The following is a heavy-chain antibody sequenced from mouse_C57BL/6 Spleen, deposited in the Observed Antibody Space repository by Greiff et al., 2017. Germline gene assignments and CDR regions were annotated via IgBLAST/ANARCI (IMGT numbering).Heavy chain of an antibody. V-gene: IGHV1-64*01. Sequence: QVQLQQPGAELVKPGASVKLSCKASGYTFTSYWMHWVKQRPGQGLEWIGMIHPNGGSTNYNEKFKSKATLTVDKSSSTAYMQLSSLTSEDSAVYYCASGGLRPYYYAMDYWGQGTSVTVSS. CDR2: IHPNGGST. CDR1: GYTFTSYW. J-gene: IGHJ4*01. CDR3: ASGGLRPYYYAMDY. D-gene: IGHD2-2*01.